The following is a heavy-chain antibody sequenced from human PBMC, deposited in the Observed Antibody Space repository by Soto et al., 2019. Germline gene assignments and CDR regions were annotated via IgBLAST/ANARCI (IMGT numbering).Heavy chain of an antibody. CDR2: IVVGSGNT. J-gene: IGHJ5*02. CDR3: ASTTNYDFESPNWFDP. Sequence: GASVKVSCKASGFTFTNSAVQWVRQARGQRLEWIGWIVVGSGNTNYAQKFQERVTITRDMSTSTAYMELSSLRSEDTAVYYCASTTNYDFESPNWFDPWGQGTLVTVSS. CDR1: GFTFTNSA. D-gene: IGHD3-3*01. V-gene: IGHV1-58*01.